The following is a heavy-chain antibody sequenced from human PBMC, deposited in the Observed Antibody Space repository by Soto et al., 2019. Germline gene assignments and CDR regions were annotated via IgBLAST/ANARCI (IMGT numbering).Heavy chain of an antibody. CDR3: ATQGLPNYYSYGMDV. J-gene: IGHJ6*02. CDR2: IIPIFGTA. V-gene: IGHV1-69*12. Sequence: QVQLVQSGAEVKKPGSSVNVSCKASGGTFSSYAISWVRQAPGQGLEWLGGIIPIFGTAHYAQKFQGRVTITADESTSTAYMELRSLRSEDTAVYYCATQGLPNYYSYGMDVWGQGTTVTVSS. D-gene: IGHD5-18*01. CDR1: GGTFSSYA.